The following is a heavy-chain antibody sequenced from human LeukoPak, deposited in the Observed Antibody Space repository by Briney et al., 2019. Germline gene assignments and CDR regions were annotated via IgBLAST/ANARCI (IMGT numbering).Heavy chain of an antibody. Sequence: AGGSLRLSCAASGFTFSGSAMHWVRQASGKGLEWVGRIRSKANSYATAYAASVKGRFTISRDDSKNTAYLQMNSLKTEDMAVYYCTRHVRGPGDDFWSGYLDYWGQGILVTVSS. CDR1: GFTFSGSA. CDR3: TRHVRGPGDDFWSGYLDY. D-gene: IGHD3-3*01. CDR2: IRSKANSYAT. V-gene: IGHV3-73*01. J-gene: IGHJ4*02.